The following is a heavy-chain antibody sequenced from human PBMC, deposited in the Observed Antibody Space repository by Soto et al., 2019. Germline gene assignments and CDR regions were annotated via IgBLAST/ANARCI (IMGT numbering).Heavy chain of an antibody. CDR1: GGSISSYY. CDR3: ARRGITMVRGVINHYGMDV. Sequence: TSETLSLTCTVSGGSISSYYWSWIRQPPGKGLEWIGYIYYSGSTNYNPSLKSRVTISVDTSKNQFSLKLSSVTAADTAVYYCARRGITMVRGVINHYGMDVWGQGTTVTVSS. D-gene: IGHD3-10*01. V-gene: IGHV4-59*01. CDR2: IYYSGST. J-gene: IGHJ6*02.